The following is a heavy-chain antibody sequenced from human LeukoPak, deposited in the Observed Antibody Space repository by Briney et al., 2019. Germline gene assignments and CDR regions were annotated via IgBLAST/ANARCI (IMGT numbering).Heavy chain of an antibody. Sequence: SETLSLTCTVSGGSISSYYWSWIRQPAGKGLEWIGRIYTSGSTNYNPSLKSRVTMSVDTSKNQFSLKLTSVTAADTAVYYCARDLYYDSSGYDPFDIWGQGTTVTVSS. CDR3: ARDLYYDSSGYDPFDI. CDR2: IYTSGST. V-gene: IGHV4-4*07. J-gene: IGHJ3*02. D-gene: IGHD3-22*01. CDR1: GGSISSYY.